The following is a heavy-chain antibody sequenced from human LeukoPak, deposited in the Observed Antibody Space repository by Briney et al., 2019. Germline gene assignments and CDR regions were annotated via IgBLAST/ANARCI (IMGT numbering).Heavy chain of an antibody. CDR3: ARDLRSGWFSY. CDR2: ISSGVTTI. D-gene: IGHD6-19*01. V-gene: IGHV3-48*03. Sequence: PGGSLRLSCTASGFTFSLFEMNWVRQAPGKGLEWISYISSGVTTIHYADSVKGRFTISRDNAKNSIYLQMNSLRVEDTGVYYCARDLRSGWFSYWGQGALVIVSS. J-gene: IGHJ4*02. CDR1: GFTFSLFE.